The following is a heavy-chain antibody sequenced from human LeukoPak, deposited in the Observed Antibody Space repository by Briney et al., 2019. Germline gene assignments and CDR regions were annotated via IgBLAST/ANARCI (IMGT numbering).Heavy chain of an antibody. V-gene: IGHV3-21*01. J-gene: IGHJ4*02. Sequence: GGSLRLSCAASGFTFSTYVMKWVRQAPGKGLAWVSSIDNGGNYIYYADSVKGRFTFSRDNAKNSLYLQMNSLRAEDTAVYYCARETSGNYYFDSWGQGTLVTVSS. D-gene: IGHD1-26*01. CDR3: ARETSGNYYFDS. CDR2: IDNGGNYI. CDR1: GFTFSTYV.